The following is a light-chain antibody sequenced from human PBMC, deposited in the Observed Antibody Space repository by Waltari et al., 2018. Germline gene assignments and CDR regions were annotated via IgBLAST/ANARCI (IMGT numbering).Light chain of an antibody. J-gene: IGKJ1*01. CDR3: QQYNNWPPT. CDR1: QRVSRS. V-gene: IGKV3-15*01. Sequence: EIVMTQSPATLSVSPRARATLSCRASQRVSRSLAWYQQKLGKAPMLLIHGASTRATGFLARFRGSGSGIEFTLTISSIQSEHFAVYYCQQYNNWPPTFGQGTKVEIK. CDR2: GAS.